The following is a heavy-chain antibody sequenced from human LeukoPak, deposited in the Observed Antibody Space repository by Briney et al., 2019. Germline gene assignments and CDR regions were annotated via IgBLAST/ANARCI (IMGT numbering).Heavy chain of an antibody. J-gene: IGHJ4*02. CDR3: ASISPDDFCSDPGDY. V-gene: IGHV1-69*05. CDR1: GGTFSSYA. Sequence: ASVKVSCKASGGTFSSYAISWVRQAPGQGLEWMGGIIPIFGTANYAQKFQGRVTITTDESTSTAYMELSSLRSEDTAVYYCASISPDDFCSDPGDYWGQGTLVTVSS. D-gene: IGHD3-3*01. CDR2: IIPIFGTA.